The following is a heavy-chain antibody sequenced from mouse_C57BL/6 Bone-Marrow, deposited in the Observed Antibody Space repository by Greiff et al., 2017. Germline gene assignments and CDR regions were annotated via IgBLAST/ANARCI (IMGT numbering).Heavy chain of an antibody. D-gene: IGHD3-2*02. CDR1: GYTFTSYW. CDR3: ARRGKDRSGYAAMDY. V-gene: IGHV1-64*01. J-gene: IGHJ4*01. CDR2: IHPNSGST. Sequence: QVQLQQPGAELVKPGASVKLSCKASGYTFTSYWMHWVKQRPGQGLEWIGMIHPNSGSTNYNEKFKNKATLTVDKSSSTAYMQLSSLTTEDSAVDYCARRGKDRSGYAAMDYWGQGTSVTVSA.